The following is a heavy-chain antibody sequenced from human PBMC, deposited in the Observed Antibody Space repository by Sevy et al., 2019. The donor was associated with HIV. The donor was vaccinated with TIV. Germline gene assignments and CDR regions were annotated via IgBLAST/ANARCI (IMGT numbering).Heavy chain of an antibody. Sequence: SETLSLTCAVYGGSFSGYYWSWIRQPPGKGLEWIGEINHSGSTNYNPSLKSRVTISVDTSKNQFSLKLSSVTAADTAVYYCARGKRYSNYLYYYDYGMDVWGQGTTVTVSS. J-gene: IGHJ6*02. D-gene: IGHD4-4*01. V-gene: IGHV4-34*01. CDR1: GGSFSGYY. CDR3: ARGKRYSNYLYYYDYGMDV. CDR2: INHSGST.